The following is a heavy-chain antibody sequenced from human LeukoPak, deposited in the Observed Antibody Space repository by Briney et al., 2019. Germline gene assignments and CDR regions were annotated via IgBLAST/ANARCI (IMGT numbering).Heavy chain of an antibody. CDR2: IYYSGST. J-gene: IGHJ3*02. Sequence: PSETLSLTCTVSGGSISSGDYYWSWIRQPPGKGLAWIGYIYYSGSTYYNPSLKSRVTISVDTSKNQFSLKLSSVTAADTAVYYCARHQMGATGGDIWGQGTMVTVSS. D-gene: IGHD1-26*01. V-gene: IGHV4-30-4*08. CDR1: GGSISSGDYY. CDR3: ARHQMGATGGDI.